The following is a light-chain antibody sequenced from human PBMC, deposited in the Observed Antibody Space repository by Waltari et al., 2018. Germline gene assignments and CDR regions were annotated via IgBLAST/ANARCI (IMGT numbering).Light chain of an antibody. Sequence: QSVLTQPPSASGTPGQRITVSCSGSTSNIESNTVNWYQQLPGRAPKLLLYRNNDRPSGVSDGFSWSKSGMSASLAISGLQSEDEADYYCASWDDRLNGFVFGTGTKVTV. CDR1: TSNIESNT. J-gene: IGLJ1*01. V-gene: IGLV1-44*01. CDR3: ASWDDRLNGFV. CDR2: RNN.